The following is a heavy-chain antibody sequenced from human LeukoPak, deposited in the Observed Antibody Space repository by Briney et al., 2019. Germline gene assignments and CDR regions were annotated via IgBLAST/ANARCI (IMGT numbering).Heavy chain of an antibody. V-gene: IGHV3-48*03. Sequence: GGSLRLSCAASGFTFSSYEMNWVRQAPGKGLEWVSYISSSGSTIYYADSVKGRFTISRDNAKNSLYLQMNSLRAEDTAVYYCARLGYCSGGSCNELGAFDIWGQGTMVTVSS. D-gene: IGHD2-15*01. CDR1: GFTFSSYE. CDR2: ISSSGSTI. J-gene: IGHJ3*02. CDR3: ARLGYCSGGSCNELGAFDI.